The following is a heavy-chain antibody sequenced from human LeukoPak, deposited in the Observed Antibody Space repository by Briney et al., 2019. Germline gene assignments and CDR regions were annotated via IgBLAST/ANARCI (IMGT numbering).Heavy chain of an antibody. V-gene: IGHV1-8*03. CDR3: ARTGAWTTVIDY. D-gene: IGHD4-17*01. CDR2: MNPNSGNT. CDR1: GYTFTSYD. Sequence: ASVKVSCKASGYTFTSYDINWVRQATGQGLEWMGWMNPNSGNTGYAQKFQGRVTITRNTSISTAYMELSRLRSDDTAVYYCARTGAWTTVIDYWGQGTLVTVSS. J-gene: IGHJ4*02.